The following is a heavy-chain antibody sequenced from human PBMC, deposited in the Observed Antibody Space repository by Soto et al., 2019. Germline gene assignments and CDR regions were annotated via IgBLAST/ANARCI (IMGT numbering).Heavy chain of an antibody. D-gene: IGHD3-3*01. J-gene: IGHJ5*02. CDR2: IYYSGST. Sequence: SETLSLTCTVSGGSISSSSYYWGWIRQPPGKGLEWIGSIYYSGSTYYNPSLKSRVTISVDTSKNQFSLKLSSVTAADTAVYYCASSIFWSGYYTGWFDPWGQGTLVT. CDR3: ASSIFWSGYYTGWFDP. V-gene: IGHV4-39*01. CDR1: GGSISSSSYY.